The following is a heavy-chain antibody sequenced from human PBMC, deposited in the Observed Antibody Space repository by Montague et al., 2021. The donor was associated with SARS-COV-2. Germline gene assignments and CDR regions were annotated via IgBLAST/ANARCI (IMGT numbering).Heavy chain of an antibody. D-gene: IGHD2-15*01. J-gene: IGHJ2*01. CDR2: IYWDDDK. V-gene: IGHV2-5*02. CDR3: AHVGMACSGGSCYPKIKDWYFDL. CDR1: GFSLSTSGVG. Sequence: PALVKPTQTLTLTCTFSGFSLSTSGVGVGWIRQPPGKALEWLALIYWDDDKRYSPSLKSRLTITTDTSKNQVVLTMTNMDPVDTATYYCAHVGMACSGGSCYPKIKDWYFDLWGRGTLVTVSP.